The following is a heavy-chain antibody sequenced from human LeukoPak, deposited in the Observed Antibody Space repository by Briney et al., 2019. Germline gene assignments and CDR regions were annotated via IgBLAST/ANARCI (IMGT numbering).Heavy chain of an antibody. CDR1: GGSFSGYY. Sequence: SETLSLTCAVYGGSFSGYYWSWIRQPPGKGLEWIGEINHSGSTNYNPSLKSRVTISVDTSKNQFSLKLSSVTAADTAVYYCVRGCDYDSSGYYENKYYFDYWGQGTLVTVSS. V-gene: IGHV4-34*01. CDR2: INHSGST. D-gene: IGHD3-22*01. J-gene: IGHJ4*02. CDR3: VRGCDYDSSGYYENKYYFDY.